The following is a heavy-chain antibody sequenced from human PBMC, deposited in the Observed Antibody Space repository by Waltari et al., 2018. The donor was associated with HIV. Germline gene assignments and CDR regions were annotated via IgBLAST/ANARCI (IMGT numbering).Heavy chain of an antibody. Sequence: QVQLVQSGAEVKKPGSSVKVSCKTSGGSFSAYAMSWVRQAPGRGLEWMGRVIPILDIVNYAPNFRGRVTITADRSTSTAYMELSSLRSEDTAIYFCARDSIAAAGRGYDLDVWGQGTTITVSS. J-gene: IGHJ6*02. V-gene: IGHV1-69*04. CDR1: GGSFSAYA. D-gene: IGHD6-13*01. CDR3: ARDSIAAAGRGYDLDV. CDR2: VIPILDIV.